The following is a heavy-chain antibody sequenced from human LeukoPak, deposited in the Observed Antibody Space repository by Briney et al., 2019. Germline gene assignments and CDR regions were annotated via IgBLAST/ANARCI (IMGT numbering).Heavy chain of an antibody. J-gene: IGHJ4*02. CDR3: ATSRPGDGALDY. Sequence: GASVKVSCKASGYTFTGYYMHWVRQAPGQGLEWMGIINPSGGSTSYAQKFQGRVTMTRDTSTSTVYMELSSLRSEDTAVYYCATSRPGDGALDYWGQGTLVTVSS. CDR1: GYTFTGYY. V-gene: IGHV1-46*01. D-gene: IGHD1-26*01. CDR2: INPSGGST.